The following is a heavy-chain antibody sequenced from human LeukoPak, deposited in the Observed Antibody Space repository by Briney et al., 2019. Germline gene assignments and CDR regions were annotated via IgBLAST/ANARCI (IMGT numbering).Heavy chain of an antibody. V-gene: IGHV1-8*01. CDR1: GFTFTSYD. CDR3: ARDYPNTPHYYYYGMDV. D-gene: IGHD1-14*01. CDR2: MNPNNGNT. J-gene: IGHJ6*02. Sequence: ASVKVSCKASGFTFTSYDINWVRQASGQGLEWMGWMNPNNGNTGYAQKFQGRVTMTRDTSISTAYMELRGLRSEDTAVYYCARDYPNTPHYYYYGMDVWGQGTTVTVSS.